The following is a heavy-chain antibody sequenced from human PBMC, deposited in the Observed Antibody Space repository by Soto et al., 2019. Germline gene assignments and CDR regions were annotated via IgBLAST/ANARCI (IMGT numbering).Heavy chain of an antibody. Sequence: GASVKVSCKASGYTFTSYYMHWVRQAPGQGLEWMGIINPSGGSTSYAQKFQGRVTMTRETSTSTVYMELSSLRSEDTTVYYCERDQGVYSSSSGPYYYYGMDVWGQGTTVTVSS. V-gene: IGHV1-46*01. J-gene: IGHJ6*02. CDR1: GYTFTSYY. D-gene: IGHD6-6*01. CDR2: INPSGGST. CDR3: ERDQGVYSSSSGPYYYYGMDV.